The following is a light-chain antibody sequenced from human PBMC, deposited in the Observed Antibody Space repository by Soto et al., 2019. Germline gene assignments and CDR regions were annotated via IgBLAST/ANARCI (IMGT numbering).Light chain of an antibody. V-gene: IGLV2-14*01. CDR2: EVS. J-gene: IGLJ2*01. CDR3: SSYTSTNTPVV. CDR1: SSDVGGYNY. Sequence: QSVLSQPASVSGSPGQTINISCTGTSSDVGGYNYVSWYQHNPGKAPKLLTYEVSNRPSGVSDRFSGSKSDNMASLTISGLQAEDEADYYCSSYTSTNTPVVFGGGTKFTGL.